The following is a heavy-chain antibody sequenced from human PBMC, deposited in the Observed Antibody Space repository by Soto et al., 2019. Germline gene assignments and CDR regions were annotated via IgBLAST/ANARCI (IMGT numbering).Heavy chain of an antibody. D-gene: IGHD5-18*01. CDR1: GFTFYDYA. CDR3: AKDYGYAYGFYYGMDV. CDR2: INWNSGSI. Sequence: GGSLRLSCAASGFTFYDYAMHWVRQAPGKCLEWVSGINWNSGSIGYADSVKGRFTISRDNAKNSLYLQMTSLRPEDTALCYCAKDYGYAYGFYYGMDVWGQGTTVTVSS. J-gene: IGHJ6*02. V-gene: IGHV3-9*01.